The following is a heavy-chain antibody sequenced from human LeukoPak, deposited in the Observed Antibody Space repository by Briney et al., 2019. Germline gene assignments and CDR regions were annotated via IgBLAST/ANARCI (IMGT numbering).Heavy chain of an antibody. V-gene: IGHV3-30*19. CDR3: ARDYPGSYFDY. J-gene: IGHJ4*02. CDR2: ISYDGSNK. Sequence: GRSLRLSCAASGFTFSSYGMHWVRQAPGKGLEWVAVISYDGSNKYYADSVKGRFTISRDNSKNTLYLQMNSLRAEDTAVYYCARDYPGSYFDYWGQGTLVTVSS. D-gene: IGHD7-27*01. CDR1: GFTFSSYG.